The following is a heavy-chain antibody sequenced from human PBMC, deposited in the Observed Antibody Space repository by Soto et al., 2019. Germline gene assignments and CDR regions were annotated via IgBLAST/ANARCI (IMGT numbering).Heavy chain of an antibody. V-gene: IGHV4-39*01. D-gene: IGHD1-26*01. CDR2: IYYSGSA. Sequence: SETLSLTCTVSGGSIASNAYYWGWIRQPPGKGLEWLGYIYYSGSASYNPSLKSRVTMSVDTSKNQFSLKLSSVTAAYMAVYYCARRPKRGSYSWCFDYWGQGTLVTVSS. CDR3: ARRPKRGSYSWCFDY. J-gene: IGHJ4*02. CDR1: GGSIASNAYY.